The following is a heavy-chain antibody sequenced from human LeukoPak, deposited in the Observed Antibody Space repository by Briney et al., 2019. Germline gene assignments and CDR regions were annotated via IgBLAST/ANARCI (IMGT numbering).Heavy chain of an antibody. D-gene: IGHD4-23*01. CDR2: ISYDGSNK. V-gene: IGHV3-30*18. Sequence: PGRSLRLSCAASGFTFSGYGMHWVRQAPGKGLEWVAVISYDGSNKYYADSVKGRFTISRDNSKNTLYLQMNSLRAEDTAVYYCAKDQDYGGNSAGDYWGQGTLVTVSS. CDR1: GFTFSGYG. CDR3: AKDQDYGGNSAGDY. J-gene: IGHJ4*02.